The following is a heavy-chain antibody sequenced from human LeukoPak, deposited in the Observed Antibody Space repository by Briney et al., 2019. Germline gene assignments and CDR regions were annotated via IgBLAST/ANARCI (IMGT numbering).Heavy chain of an antibody. CDR3: ARDVAGTRYFQH. Sequence: PGGSLRLSCAASGFTFRSYAMHWVRQAPGKGLEWVAVISCDGSNKYYADSVKGRFTISRDNSKNTLYLQMNSLRAEDTAVYYCARDVAGTRYFQHWGQGTLVTVSS. D-gene: IGHD6-19*01. CDR1: GFTFRSYA. J-gene: IGHJ1*01. V-gene: IGHV3-30-3*01. CDR2: ISCDGSNK.